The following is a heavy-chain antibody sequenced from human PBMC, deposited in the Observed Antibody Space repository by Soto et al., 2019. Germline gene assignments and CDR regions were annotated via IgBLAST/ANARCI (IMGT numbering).Heavy chain of an antibody. J-gene: IGHJ3*02. D-gene: IGHD2-8*01. CDR3: GRGRGVFCTNGVCYKVVGAFDI. CDR2: IYYSGST. V-gene: IGHV4-30-4*01. Sequence: SETLSLTCTVSGGSISSGDYYWSWIRQPPGKGLEWIGYIYYSGSTYYYPSLKSRVTISVDTTKNQLSLKLSSVTAAATAVYYCGRGRGVFCTNGVCYKVVGAFDIWGQGTMVTVSS. CDR1: GGSISSGDYY.